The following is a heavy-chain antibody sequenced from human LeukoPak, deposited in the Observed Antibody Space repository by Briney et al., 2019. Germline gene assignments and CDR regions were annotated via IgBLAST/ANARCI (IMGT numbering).Heavy chain of an antibody. CDR2: INAYSGNT. D-gene: IGHD2-2*01. Sequence: ASEKVPCKASGYNYKTYGIRWVRQAPGRGLEWMGWINAYSGNTAYKQGVQGTLNIATDTSKATAHLEVRIRGRGAHATYYCFVGECSSTSCYPRRDYWGQGTLVTVSS. J-gene: IGHJ4*02. CDR3: FVGECSSTSCYPRRDY. CDR1: GYNYKTYG. V-gene: IGHV1-18*01.